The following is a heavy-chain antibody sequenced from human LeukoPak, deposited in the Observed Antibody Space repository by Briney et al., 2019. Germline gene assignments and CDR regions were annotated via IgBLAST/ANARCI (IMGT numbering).Heavy chain of an antibody. CDR1: GGSISSYY. CDR3: ARDRGDSSSWYEAYDYYGMDV. Sequence: SETLSLTCTVSGGSISSYYWSWIRQPPGKGLEWIGYIYYSGSTNYNPSLKSRVTISVDTSKNQFSLKLSSVTAADTAVYYCARDRGDSSSWYEAYDYYGMDVWGQGTTVTVSS. CDR2: IYYSGST. D-gene: IGHD6-13*01. V-gene: IGHV4-59*01. J-gene: IGHJ6*02.